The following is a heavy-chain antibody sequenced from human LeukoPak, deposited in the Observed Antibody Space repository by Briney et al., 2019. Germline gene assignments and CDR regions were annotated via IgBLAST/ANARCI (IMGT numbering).Heavy chain of an antibody. V-gene: IGHV4-34*01. CDR2: INHSGST. D-gene: IGHD3-9*01. CDR3: ARGLRYYDILTGYYTYYFDY. Sequence: SETLCLTCAVYGGSFSGYYWSWIRQPPGKGLEWIGEINHSGSTNYNPSLKSRVTISVDTSKNQFSLKLSSVTAADTAVYYCARGLRYYDILTGYYTYYFDYWGQGTPVTVSS. J-gene: IGHJ4*02. CDR1: GGSFSGYY.